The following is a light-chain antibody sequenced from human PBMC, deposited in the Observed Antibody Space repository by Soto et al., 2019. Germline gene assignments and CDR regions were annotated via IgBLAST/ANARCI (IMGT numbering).Light chain of an antibody. CDR1: SSDVGGYNF. CDR3: ISYAVTTSDV. CDR2: EVD. J-gene: IGLJ1*01. Sequence: QSVLTQPPSASGSPGQSGTISCTGTSSDVGGYNFVSWYQQHPGKAPKLMIYEVDKRPSGVPDRFSGSKSGNTASLTVSGLQAEDEADYYCISYAVTTSDVFGTGNKVTVL. V-gene: IGLV2-8*01.